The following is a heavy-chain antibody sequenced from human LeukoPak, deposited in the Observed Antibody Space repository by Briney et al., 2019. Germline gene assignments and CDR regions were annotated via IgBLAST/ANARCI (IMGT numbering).Heavy chain of an antibody. CDR1: GGSISSSSYY. Sequence: SETLSLTCTVSGGSISSSSYYWGWIRQPPGKGLEWIGSMSYSGSTYYNPSLKSRVTIAVDTSKTQFSLKLSSVTAADTAVYYCARFYTTSQYGSGYMDVWGKGTTVTVAS. J-gene: IGHJ6*03. CDR2: MSYSGST. CDR3: ARFYTTSQYGSGYMDV. V-gene: IGHV4-39*01. D-gene: IGHD3-10*01.